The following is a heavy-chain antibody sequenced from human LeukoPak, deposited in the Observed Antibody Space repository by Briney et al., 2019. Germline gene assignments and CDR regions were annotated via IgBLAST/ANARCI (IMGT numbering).Heavy chain of an antibody. V-gene: IGHV3-30*04. J-gene: IGHJ4*02. CDR3: ARGPPPIAARPLAY. CDR1: GFTFSSYA. D-gene: IGHD6-6*01. Sequence: PGGSLRLSCAASGFTFSSYAMHWVRQAPGKGLEWVAVISYDGSNKYYADSVKGRFTISRDNSKNTLYLQMNSLRAEDTAVYYCARGPPPIAARPLAYWGQGTLVTASS. CDR2: ISYDGSNK.